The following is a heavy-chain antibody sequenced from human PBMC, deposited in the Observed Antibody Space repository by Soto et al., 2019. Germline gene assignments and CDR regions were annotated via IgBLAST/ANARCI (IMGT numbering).Heavy chain of an antibody. CDR2: IWYDGSNK. D-gene: IGHD2-15*01. J-gene: IGHJ6*02. CDR1: GFTFSSYG. V-gene: IGHV3-33*08. Sequence: GGSLRLSCAASGFTFSSYGMHWVRQAPGKGLEWVAVIWYDGSNKYYADSVKGRFTISRDNSKNTLYLQMNSLRAEDTAVYYCARVVGYCSGGSCYPSYYYYGMDVWGQGTTVTVSS. CDR3: ARVVGYCSGGSCYPSYYYYGMDV.